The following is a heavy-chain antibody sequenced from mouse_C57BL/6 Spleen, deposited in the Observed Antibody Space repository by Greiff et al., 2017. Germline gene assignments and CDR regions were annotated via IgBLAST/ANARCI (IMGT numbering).Heavy chain of an antibody. CDR2: LYPGDGDT. D-gene: IGHD2-3*01. V-gene: IGHV1-80*01. J-gene: IGHJ4*01. Sequence: QVQLQQSGAELVKPGASVKISCKASGYAFSSYWMNWVKQRPGKGLEWIGQLYPGDGDTNYNGKFKGKATLTADKSSSTAYMQLSSLTSEDSAVYFCAREGYDNALYARDYWGQGTSVTVSS. CDR3: AREGYDNALYARDY. CDR1: GYAFSSYW.